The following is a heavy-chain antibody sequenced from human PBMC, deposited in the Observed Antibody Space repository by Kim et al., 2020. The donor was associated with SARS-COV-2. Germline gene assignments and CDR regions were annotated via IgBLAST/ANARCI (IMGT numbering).Heavy chain of an antibody. J-gene: IGHJ2*01. V-gene: IGHV4-59*01. D-gene: IGHD3-22*01. Sequence: SRVTISVDTSKNQFSLKLSSVTAADTAVYYCARACGGGSSGYYPNWYFDLWGRGTLVTVSS. CDR3: ARACGGGSSGYYPNWYFDL.